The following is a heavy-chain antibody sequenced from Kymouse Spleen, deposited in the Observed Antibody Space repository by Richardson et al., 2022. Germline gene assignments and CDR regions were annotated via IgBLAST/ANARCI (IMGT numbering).Heavy chain of an antibody. D-gene: IGHD3-10*01. CDR1: GGSFSGYY. CDR2: INHSGST. J-gene: IGHJ6*02. CDR3: ARGERDWNLRITMVRGVIITPYGMDV. V-gene: IGHV4-34*01. Sequence: QVQLQQWGAGLLKPSETLSLTCAVYGGSFSGYYWSWIRQPPGKGLEWIGEINHSGSTNYNPSLKSRVTISVDTSKNQFSLKLSSVTAADTAVYYCARGERDWNLRITMVRGVIITPYGMDVWGQGTTVTVSS.